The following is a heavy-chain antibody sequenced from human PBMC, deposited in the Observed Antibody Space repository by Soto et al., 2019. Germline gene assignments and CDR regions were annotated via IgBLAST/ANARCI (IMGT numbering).Heavy chain of an antibody. J-gene: IGHJ6*02. CDR1: GDSISGYY. D-gene: IGHD3-10*01. CDR2: IYSSSGNT. CDR3: ARDYYASVESMDV. Sequence: SETLSLTCTVSGDSISGYYWAWIRQPPGKRLEWIGYIYSSSGNTDYNPSLNRRATISIDMSKNQVSLRLRAVTAADTAMYYCARDYYASVESMDVWGQGPTVTVYS. V-gene: IGHV4-59*01.